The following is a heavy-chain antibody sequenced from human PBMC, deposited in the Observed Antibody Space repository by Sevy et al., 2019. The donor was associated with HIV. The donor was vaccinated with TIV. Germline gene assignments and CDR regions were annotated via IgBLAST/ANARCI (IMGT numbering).Heavy chain of an antibody. J-gene: IGHJ4*02. CDR1: GFTFSSYA. Sequence: GGSLRLSCAASGFTFSSYAMSWVRQAPGKGLEWVSAISGSGGSTYYADSVKGRFTISRDNSKNTLYLQMNSLRAEDTAVYYCAKDNSSPCVSYDYVWGSHPDYYFDYWGQGTLVTVSS. V-gene: IGHV3-23*01. CDR2: ISGSGGST. CDR3: AKDNSSPCVSYDYVWGSHPDYYFDY. D-gene: IGHD3-16*01.